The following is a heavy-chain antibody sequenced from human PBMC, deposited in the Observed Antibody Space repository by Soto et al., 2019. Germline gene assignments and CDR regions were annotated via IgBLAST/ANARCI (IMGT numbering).Heavy chain of an antibody. J-gene: IGHJ4*02. CDR3: ATESGSTYGYFDH. Sequence: SETLSLTCTVSGGSVTSDEDYWTWNHQSPGKGLEWIGYISNSGSTGYNPSLKTRLSMSVDRSKNQFTLRLTSVTAADTAVYFCATESGSTYGYFDHWGQGTQGT. CDR1: GGSVTSDEDY. D-gene: IGHD5-18*01. V-gene: IGHV4-30-4*01. CDR2: ISNSGST.